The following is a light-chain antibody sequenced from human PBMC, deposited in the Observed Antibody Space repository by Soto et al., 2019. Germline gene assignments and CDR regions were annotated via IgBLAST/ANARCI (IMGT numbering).Light chain of an antibody. CDR3: QQYFEWPPMT. CDR2: GAS. V-gene: IGKV3-15*01. CDR1: ETVATN. J-gene: IGKJ1*01. Sequence: EIVLTQSPATLSLSPGERATLSCWASETVATNVAWYQQKPGQAPRLLISGASTRAAGVSDRFRGSGSDTEFTLTISSLRSEDSAVYYCQQYFEWPPMTFGQGTKVDI.